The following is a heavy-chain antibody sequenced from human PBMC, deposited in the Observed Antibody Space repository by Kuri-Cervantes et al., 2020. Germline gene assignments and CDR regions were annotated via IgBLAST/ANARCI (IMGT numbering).Heavy chain of an antibody. Sequence: GESLKISCAASRFTFSSYAMHWVRQAPGKGLEWVAVISYDGSNKYYADSVKGRFTISRDNSKNTLYLQMNSLRAEDTAVYYCARAGYSYAFAGLDPWGQGTLVTVSS. D-gene: IGHD5-18*01. CDR3: ARAGYSYAFAGLDP. CDR2: ISYDGSNK. CDR1: RFTFSSYA. J-gene: IGHJ5*02. V-gene: IGHV3-30-3*01.